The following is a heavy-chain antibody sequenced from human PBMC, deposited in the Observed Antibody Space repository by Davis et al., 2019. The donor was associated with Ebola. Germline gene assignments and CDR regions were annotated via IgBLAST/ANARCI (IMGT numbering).Heavy chain of an antibody. J-gene: IGHJ4*02. Sequence: LRLSCAISGDSVSGNNGAWNWIRQSPSRGLEWLGRTYYYRSKWYIDYAESVRGRIIINPDTSKNQLSLQVNSVTPEDTAVYYCVRGWLRSKFDYWGRGTLVTVSS. CDR1: GDSVSGNNGA. D-gene: IGHD5-12*01. V-gene: IGHV6-1*01. CDR3: VRGWLRSKFDY. CDR2: TYYYRSKWYI.